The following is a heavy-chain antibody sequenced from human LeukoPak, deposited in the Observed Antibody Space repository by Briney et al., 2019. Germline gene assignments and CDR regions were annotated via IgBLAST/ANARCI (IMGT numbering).Heavy chain of an antibody. J-gene: IGHJ4*02. CDR2: IKQDGSEK. D-gene: IGHD2-21*01. V-gene: IGHV3-7*01. CDR3: ANTHGPLVGGGDSELGDY. CDR1: GFTFSSYA. Sequence: GGSLRLSCAASGFTFSSYAMTWVRQAPGKGLEWVANIKQDGSEKYYVDSVKGRFTISRDNAKNSLYLQMNSLRAEDTAVYYCANTHGPLVGGGDSELGDYWGQGTLVTVSS.